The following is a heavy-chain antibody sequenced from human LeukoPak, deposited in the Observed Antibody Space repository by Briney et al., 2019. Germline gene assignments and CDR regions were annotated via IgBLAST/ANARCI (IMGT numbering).Heavy chain of an antibody. CDR3: ARDKEGYCTSTTCYADVLDV. J-gene: IGHJ3*01. CDR2: ISYDGSNK. CDR1: GFTFSSYG. V-gene: IGHV3-30*03. D-gene: IGHD2-2*01. Sequence: GRSLRLSCAASGFTFSSYGMHWVRQAPGKGLEWVAVISYDGSNKYYADSVKGRFTISRDNSKNTLYLQMNSLRAEDTAVYYCARDKEGYCTSTTCYADVLDVWGQGTMVTVSS.